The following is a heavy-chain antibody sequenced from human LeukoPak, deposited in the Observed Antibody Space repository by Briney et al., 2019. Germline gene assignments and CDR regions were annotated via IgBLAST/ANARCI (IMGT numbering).Heavy chain of an antibody. Sequence: ASVKVSCKASGYTFTSYAMNWVRQAPGQGLEWMGWISAYNGNTNYAQKLQGRVTMTTDTSTSTAYMELRSLRSDDTAVYYCARVGITMVRGVIITSSPYFDYWGQGTLVTVSS. D-gene: IGHD3-10*01. J-gene: IGHJ4*02. CDR3: ARVGITMVRGVIITSSPYFDY. CDR2: ISAYNGNT. CDR1: GYTFTSYA. V-gene: IGHV1-18*01.